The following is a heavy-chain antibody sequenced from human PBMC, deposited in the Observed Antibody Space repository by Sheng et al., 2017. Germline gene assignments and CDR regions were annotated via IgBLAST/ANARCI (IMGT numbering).Heavy chain of an antibody. J-gene: IGHJ4*02. V-gene: IGHV1-18*01. CDR1: GYTFTSYG. D-gene: IGHD2-8*02. Sequence: QVQLVQSGAEVKKPGASVKVSCKASGYTFTSYGISWARQAPGQGLEWVGWISANNGDTHYAQKLQDRSHHRPQTQLRPHAHMELRSLRSDDTAVYYCARKGSGRAVDYVGPGNPGHRLL. CDR2: ISANNGDT. CDR3: ARKGSGRAVDY.